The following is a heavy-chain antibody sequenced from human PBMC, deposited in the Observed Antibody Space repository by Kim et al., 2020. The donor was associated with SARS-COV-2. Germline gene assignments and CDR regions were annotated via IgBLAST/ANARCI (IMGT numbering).Heavy chain of an antibody. J-gene: IGHJ6*02. CDR3: ARGPPPITIFGVVPKPHYGMDV. CDR1: GGTFSSYA. Sequence: SVKVSCKASGGTFSSYAISWVRQAPGQGLEWMGGIIPIFGTANYAQKFQGRVTITADESTSTAYMELSSLRSEDTAVYYCARGPPPITIFGVVPKPHYGMDVWGQGTTVTVSS. D-gene: IGHD3-3*01. CDR2: IIPIFGTA. V-gene: IGHV1-69*13.